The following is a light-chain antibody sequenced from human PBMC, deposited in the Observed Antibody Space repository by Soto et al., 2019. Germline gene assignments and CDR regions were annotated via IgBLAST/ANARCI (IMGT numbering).Light chain of an antibody. CDR3: QQYGSSRT. V-gene: IGKV3-20*01. CDR1: QSVNSSH. J-gene: IGKJ1*01. Sequence: EIVLTQSPGTLSLSPGERATLSCRASQSVNSSHLAWYQQKPGQAPRLLIYGASRRATGIPDRFSGSGSGTDFTLTITRLEPEDFAVYYCQQYGSSRTFGQGTKVDIK. CDR2: GAS.